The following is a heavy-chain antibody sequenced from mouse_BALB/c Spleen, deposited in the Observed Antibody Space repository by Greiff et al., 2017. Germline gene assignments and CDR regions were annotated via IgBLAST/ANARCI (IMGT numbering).Heavy chain of an antibody. J-gene: IGHJ2*01. CDR2: INPSTGYT. D-gene: IGHD2-4*01. CDR3: ARLMITTDYFDY. Sequence: QVQLQQSGAELAKPGASVKMSCKASGYTFTSYWMHWVKQRPGQGLEWIGYINPSTGYTEYNQKFKDKATLTADKSSSTAYMQLSSLTSEDSAVYYCARLMITTDYFDYWGQGTTLTVSS. V-gene: IGHV1-7*01. CDR1: GYTFTSYW.